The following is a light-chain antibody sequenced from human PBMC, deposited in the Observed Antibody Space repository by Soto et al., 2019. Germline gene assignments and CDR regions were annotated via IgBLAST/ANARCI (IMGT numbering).Light chain of an antibody. CDR1: QAISSS. J-gene: IGKJ2*01. V-gene: IGKV1-9*01. CDR3: QHLNDYRYT. CDR2: AAS. Sequence: DIQLTQSPSFLSASVGDRVTITCRASQAISSSLAWYQHNPGKAPKLLIYAASTLQNGVPSSFSGSGSGTEFTLTISSLQPEDFATYYCQHLNDYRYTFGQGTXVXXK.